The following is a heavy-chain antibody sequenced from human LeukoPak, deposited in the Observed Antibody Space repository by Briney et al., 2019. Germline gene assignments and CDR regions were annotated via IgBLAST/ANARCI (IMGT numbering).Heavy chain of an antibody. CDR1: GFTFSSYP. Sequence: GGSLRLSCAASGFTFSSYPMHWVRQAPGKGLEWVAVISYDGSKKYYADSVKGRFTISRDNSKNTLYLQMNSLRAEDTAVYYCAKSGYNRFDYWGQGTLVTVSS. V-gene: IGHV3-30*04. D-gene: IGHD5-24*01. J-gene: IGHJ4*02. CDR2: ISYDGSKK. CDR3: AKSGYNRFDY.